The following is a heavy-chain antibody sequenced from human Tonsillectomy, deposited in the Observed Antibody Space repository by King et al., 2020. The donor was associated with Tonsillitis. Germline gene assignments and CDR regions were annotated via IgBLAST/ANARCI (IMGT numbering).Heavy chain of an antibody. J-gene: IGHJ4*02. V-gene: IGHV5-51*01. Sequence: QLVQSGAEVKKPGASLKISCQGYGYTFSSYWIGWVRQMPGKGLEWMGLIYPGDSETRYSPSFQGQVTISADKSISTAYLQWSSLKASDTAMYYCARHWNPDYWGQGTLVTVSS. D-gene: IGHD1-1*01. CDR1: GYTFSSYW. CDR2: IYPGDSET. CDR3: ARHWNPDY.